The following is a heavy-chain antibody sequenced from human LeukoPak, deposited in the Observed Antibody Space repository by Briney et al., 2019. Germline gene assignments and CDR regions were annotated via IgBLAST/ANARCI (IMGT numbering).Heavy chain of an antibody. V-gene: IGHV1-3*01. CDR1: GYTFTSYA. J-gene: IGHJ5*02. D-gene: IGHD6-13*01. CDR2: INAGNGNT. Sequence: GASVKVSCKASGYTFTSYAMHWVRQAPGQRLEWMGWINAGNGNTKYSQKFLGRVTITRDTSASTAYMELSSLRSEDTAVYYCARDASGYSSSWSQYNWFDPWGQGTLVTVSS. CDR3: ARDASGYSSSWSQYNWFDP.